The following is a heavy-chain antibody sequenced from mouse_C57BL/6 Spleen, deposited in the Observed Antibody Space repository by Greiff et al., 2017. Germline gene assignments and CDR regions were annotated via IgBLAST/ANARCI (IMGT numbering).Heavy chain of an antibody. CDR3: ARYYYGTPYYFDC. CDR2: INPSSGYT. D-gene: IGHD1-1*01. J-gene: IGHJ2*01. V-gene: IGHV1-7*01. CDR1: GYTFTSYW. Sequence: VQLQQSGAELAKPGASVKLSCKASGYTFTSYWMHWVKQRPGQGLEWIGYINPSSGYTKYNQKFKDKATLTADKSSSTAYMQLSSLTYEDSAVYYCARYYYGTPYYFDCWGQGTTLTVSS.